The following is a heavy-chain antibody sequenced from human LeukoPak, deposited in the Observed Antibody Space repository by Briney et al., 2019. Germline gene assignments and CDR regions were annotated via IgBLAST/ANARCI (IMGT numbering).Heavy chain of an antibody. V-gene: IGHV4-59*01. CDR3: AARRAYYFDY. J-gene: IGHJ4*02. Sequence: SETLSLTCTVPVDSISNYYWSWIRQPPGKGLEWIGYIYYTGSTNYNPSFKSRVTISVDTSKNQFSLKLSSVTAADTAVYYCAARRAYYFDYWGQGTLVTVSS. CDR2: IYYTGST. CDR1: VDSISNYY.